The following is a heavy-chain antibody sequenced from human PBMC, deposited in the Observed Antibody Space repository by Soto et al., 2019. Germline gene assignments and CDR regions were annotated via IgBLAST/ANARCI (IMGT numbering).Heavy chain of an antibody. J-gene: IGHJ4*02. CDR1: GFTFSDYT. CDR3: ARRTSGYFGY. Sequence: EVQLLESGGGLVQPGGSLTLSCAASGFTFSDYTRSWVRQAPGKVLECISVILSDYNTYYAGSVRGRFTISRDNSKNTLYLEMNSLRAEDTAVYYCARRTSGYFGYWGQGALVTVSS. CDR2: ILSDYNT. V-gene: IGHV3-23*03. D-gene: IGHD6-19*01.